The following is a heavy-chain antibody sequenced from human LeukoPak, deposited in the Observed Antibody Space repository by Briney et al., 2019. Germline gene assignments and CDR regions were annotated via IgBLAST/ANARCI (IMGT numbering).Heavy chain of an antibody. Sequence: GGSLRLSCAASGFTFSSYAMHWVRQAPGKGLEWVAVISYDGSNKYYADSVKGRFTISRDNSKNSVYLQMSSLRAEDTAVYYCAREVWGPGYWGQGTLVTVSS. V-gene: IGHV3-30-3*01. D-gene: IGHD7-27*01. CDR2: ISYDGSNK. J-gene: IGHJ4*02. CDR1: GFTFSSYA. CDR3: AREVWGPGY.